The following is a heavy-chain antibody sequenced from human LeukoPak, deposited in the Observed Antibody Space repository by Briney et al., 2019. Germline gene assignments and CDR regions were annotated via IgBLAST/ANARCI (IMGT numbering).Heavy chain of an antibody. D-gene: IGHD2-21*01. Sequence: GGSLRLSCAASGFTFKDYSMNWVRQTPGKGLEFVSYISSSHIYYADSVKGRFTISRDNAKNSLYLEMNSLRAEDTAVYYCARDHDWGFDYWGQGILVTVSS. CDR2: ISSSHI. V-gene: IGHV3-48*01. CDR3: ARDHDWGFDY. J-gene: IGHJ4*02. CDR1: GFTFKDYS.